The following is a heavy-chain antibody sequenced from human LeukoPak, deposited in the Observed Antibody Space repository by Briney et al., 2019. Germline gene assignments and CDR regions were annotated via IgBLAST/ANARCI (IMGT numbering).Heavy chain of an antibody. CDR3: ARDGPYDI. Sequence: SETLSLTCTVSGDSISSSNCYWGWIRQPPGKGLEWIGSIYHSGSTYYNPSLKSRVTMSLDTSKNQFSLKLSSVTAADTAVYYCARDGPYDIWGQGTMVTVSS. V-gene: IGHV4-39*07. J-gene: IGHJ3*02. CDR1: GDSISSSNCY. CDR2: IYHSGST.